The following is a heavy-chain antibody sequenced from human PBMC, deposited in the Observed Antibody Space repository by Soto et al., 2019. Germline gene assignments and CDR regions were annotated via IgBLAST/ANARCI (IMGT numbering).Heavy chain of an antibody. J-gene: IGHJ4*02. CDR1: GFTFSNAW. CDR3: TTDLYDDILTGYYY. CDR2: IKSKTDGGTT. V-gene: IGHV3-15*01. D-gene: IGHD3-9*01. Sequence: GGSLRLSCAASGFTFSNAWMSWVRQAPGKGLEWVGRIKSKTDGGTTDYAAPVKGRFTISRDDSKNTLYLQMNSLKTEDTAVYYCTTDLYDDILTGYYYRGQGTLVTVSS.